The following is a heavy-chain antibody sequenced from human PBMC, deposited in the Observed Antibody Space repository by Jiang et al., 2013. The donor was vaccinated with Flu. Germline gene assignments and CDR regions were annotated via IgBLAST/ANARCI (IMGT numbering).Heavy chain of an antibody. CDR3: ARDWTTVTTYDY. D-gene: IGHD4-17*01. V-gene: IGHV3-30*04. Sequence: RSLRLSCAASGFTFSSYATHWVRQAPGKGLEWVAVISYDGSNKYYADSVKGRFTISRDNSKNTLYLQMNSLRAEDTAVYYCARDWTTVTTYDYWGQGTLVTVSS. J-gene: IGHJ4*02. CDR2: ISYDGSNK. CDR1: GFTFSSYA.